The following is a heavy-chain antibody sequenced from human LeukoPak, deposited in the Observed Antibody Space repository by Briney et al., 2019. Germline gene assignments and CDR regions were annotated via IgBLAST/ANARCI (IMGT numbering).Heavy chain of an antibody. J-gene: IGHJ3*02. Sequence: PGRSLRLSCAASGFTFSSYAMHWVRQAPGKGLEWVAVISYDGSNKYYADSVKGRFTISRDNSKNTLYLQMNSLRAEDTAVYYCARGPYSSSWYAGDAFDIWGQGTMVTVSS. D-gene: IGHD6-13*01. CDR2: ISYDGSNK. CDR1: GFTFSSYA. CDR3: ARGPYSSSWYAGDAFDI. V-gene: IGHV3-30-3*01.